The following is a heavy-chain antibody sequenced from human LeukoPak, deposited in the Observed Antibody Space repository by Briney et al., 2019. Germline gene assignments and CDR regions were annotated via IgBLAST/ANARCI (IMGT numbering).Heavy chain of an antibody. V-gene: IGHV4-39*01. D-gene: IGHD3-9*01. CDR3: ARQYYDILTGPRRFVDY. Sequence: NSSETLSLTCTVSGGSISSSSYYWGWIRQPPGKGLEWIGSIYYSGSTYYNPSLKSRVTISVDTSKNQFSLKLSSVTAADTAVYYCARQYYDILTGPRRFVDYWGQGTLVTVSS. CDR2: IYYSGST. J-gene: IGHJ4*02. CDR1: GGSISSSSYY.